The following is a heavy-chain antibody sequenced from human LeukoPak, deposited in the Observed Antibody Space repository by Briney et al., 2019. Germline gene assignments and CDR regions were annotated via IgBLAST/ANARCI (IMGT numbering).Heavy chain of an antibody. V-gene: IGHV3-9*01. J-gene: IGHJ4*02. CDR1: GFTFDDYA. CDR3: AKDIASRGYSYGVDY. CDR2: ISWNSGSI. D-gene: IGHD5-18*01. Sequence: HPGRSLRLSCAASGFTFDDYAMRWVRQAPGKGLEWVSGISWNSGSIGYADSVKGRFTISRDNAKNSLYLQMNSLRAEDTALYYCAKDIASRGYSYGVDYWGQGTLVTVSS.